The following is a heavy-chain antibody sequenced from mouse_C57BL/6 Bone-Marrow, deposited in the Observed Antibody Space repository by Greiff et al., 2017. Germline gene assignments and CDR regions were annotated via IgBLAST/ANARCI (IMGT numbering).Heavy chain of an antibody. V-gene: IGHV1-52*01. CDR2: IDPSDSET. D-gene: IGHD2-2*01. Sequence: VQLQQPGAELVGPGSSVKLSCKASGYTFTSYWMHWVKQRPIQGLEWIGNIDPSDSETHYNQKFKDKATLTVDKSSSTAYMQLSSLTSEDSAVYYCARRIGYEGFAYWGQGTLVTVSA. CDR3: ARRIGYEGFAY. J-gene: IGHJ3*01. CDR1: GYTFTSYW.